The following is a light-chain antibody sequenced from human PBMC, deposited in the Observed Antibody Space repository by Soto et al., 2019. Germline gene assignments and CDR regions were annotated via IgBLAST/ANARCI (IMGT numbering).Light chain of an antibody. Sequence: QSALTQHPSVSGSPGQSVTISCTGTSSDVGSYNRVSWYQQPPGTAPKLMIYEVSDRPSGVPDRFSGSKSGNTASLTISGLQAEDEADYYCSSYTSSSTYVFGTGTKLTVL. CDR2: EVS. V-gene: IGLV2-18*02. CDR1: SSDVGSYNR. J-gene: IGLJ1*01. CDR3: SSYTSSSTYV.